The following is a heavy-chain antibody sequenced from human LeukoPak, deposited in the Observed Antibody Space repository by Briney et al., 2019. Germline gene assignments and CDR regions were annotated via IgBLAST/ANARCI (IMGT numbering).Heavy chain of an antibody. CDR1: GFTFSSYA. CDR2: ISHDGSNN. J-gene: IGHJ4*02. V-gene: IGHV3-30-3*01. Sequence: PGRSLRLSCAASGFTFSSYAMHWVRQAPGKGLEWVALISHDGSNNYYGDSVKGRFTISRDNSKNTLYLQVNSLRTEDTAVYYCAKDFVPRGGSYFPGFDYWGQGTLVIVSS. CDR3: AKDFVPRGGSYFPGFDY. D-gene: IGHD1-26*01.